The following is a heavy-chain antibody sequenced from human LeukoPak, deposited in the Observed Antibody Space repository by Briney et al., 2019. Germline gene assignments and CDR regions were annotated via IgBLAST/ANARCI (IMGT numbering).Heavy chain of an antibody. D-gene: IGHD3-3*01. CDR1: GFTFSSYA. J-gene: IGHJ4*02. Sequence: QAGGSLRLSCAASGFTFSSYAMSWVRQAPGKGLERVSAISGSGGSTYYADSVKGRFTISRDNSKNTLYLQMNSLRAEDTAVYYCAKSNPGFWSGYYSHYFDYWGQGTLVTVSS. CDR3: AKSNPGFWSGYYSHYFDY. CDR2: ISGSGGST. V-gene: IGHV3-23*01.